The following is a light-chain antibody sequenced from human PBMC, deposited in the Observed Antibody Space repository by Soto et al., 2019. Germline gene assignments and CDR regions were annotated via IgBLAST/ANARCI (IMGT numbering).Light chain of an antibody. Sequence: ELVLAHSPAPLSGSKGEKTTLSCRASQCVSSYLAWYQQKPGQAPRLLIYGASNRATGIPDRFSGSGSGTDFTLTISRLEPEDFAVYYCQQYGSSGTFGQGTKVDI. J-gene: IGKJ1*01. V-gene: IGKV3-20*01. CDR2: GAS. CDR1: QCVSSY. CDR3: QQYGSSGT.